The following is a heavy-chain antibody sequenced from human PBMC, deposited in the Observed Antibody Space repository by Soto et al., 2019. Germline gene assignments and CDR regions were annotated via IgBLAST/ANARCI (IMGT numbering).Heavy chain of an antibody. D-gene: IGHD6-6*01. CDR1: GGTFSSYA. V-gene: IGHV1-69*01. CDR3: ARDSGGGSSVWYYYGMDV. J-gene: IGHJ6*02. CDR2: IIPIFGTA. Sequence: QVQLVQSGAEVKKPGSSVKVSRKASGGTFSSYALSWVRQAPGQGLEWMGGIIPIFGTANYAQKFQGRVTITADESTSTAYMELSSLRSEDTAVYYCARDSGGGSSVWYYYGMDVWGQGTTVTVSS.